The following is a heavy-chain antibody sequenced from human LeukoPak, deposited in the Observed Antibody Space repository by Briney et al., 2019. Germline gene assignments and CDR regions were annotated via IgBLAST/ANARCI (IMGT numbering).Heavy chain of an antibody. CDR3: ASSAAGKGEVDY. CDR2: INPNSGGT. D-gene: IGHD6-13*01. J-gene: IGHJ4*02. CDR1: GYTFTSYG. Sequence: GASVKVSCKTSGYTFTSYGINWVRQAPGQGLEWMGWINPNSGGTNYAQKFQGRVTMTRDTSISTAYMELSRLRSDDTAVYYCASSAAGKGEVDYWGQGTLVTVSS. V-gene: IGHV1-2*02.